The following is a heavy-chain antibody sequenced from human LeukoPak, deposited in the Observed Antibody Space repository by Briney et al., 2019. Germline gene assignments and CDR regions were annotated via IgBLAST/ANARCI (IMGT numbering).Heavy chain of an antibody. V-gene: IGHV3-30*02. CDR3: AKDYGGNNYDTFDI. D-gene: IGHD4-23*01. CDR1: GFTFSTYG. CDR2: IWYDGTNK. Sequence: PGGSLRLSCAASGFTFSTYGIHWVRQAPGKGLEWVAVIWYDGTNKFYADSVKGRFTISRDNSKNTLYLQMNSLRAEDTAVYYCAKDYGGNNYDTFDIWGQGTMVAVSS. J-gene: IGHJ3*02.